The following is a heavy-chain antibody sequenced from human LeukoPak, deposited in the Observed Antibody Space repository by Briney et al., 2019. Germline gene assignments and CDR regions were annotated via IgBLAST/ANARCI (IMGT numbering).Heavy chain of an antibody. J-gene: IGHJ4*02. D-gene: IGHD6-6*01. CDR1: GYTFTSYD. Sequence: GASVKDSCKASGYTFTSYDVNWVRQATGQGLEWMGWVNPNSGDTASAQNFQGRVTMTRDTSINTAYMELSSLRSEDTAVYYCARGAWTSSFDYWGQGTLVTVSS. CDR2: VNPNSGDT. V-gene: IGHV1-8*01. CDR3: ARGAWTSSFDY.